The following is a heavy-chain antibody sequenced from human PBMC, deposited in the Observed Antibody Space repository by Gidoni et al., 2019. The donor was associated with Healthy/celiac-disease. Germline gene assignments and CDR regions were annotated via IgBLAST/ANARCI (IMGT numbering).Heavy chain of an antibody. CDR1: GFHFSSYG. V-gene: IGHV3-33*01. D-gene: IGHD5-18*01. CDR3: AREGGFVDTAMVYYYYYGMDV. J-gene: IGHJ6*02. CDR2: IWYDGSNK. Sequence: QVQLVESGGGVVQPGRSLRLSCAASGFHFSSYGMLWVRQAPGKGLAGVAVIWYDGSNKYYADSVKGRFTISRDNSKNTLYLQMNSLRAEDTAVYYCAREGGFVDTAMVYYYYYGMDVWGQGTTVTVSS.